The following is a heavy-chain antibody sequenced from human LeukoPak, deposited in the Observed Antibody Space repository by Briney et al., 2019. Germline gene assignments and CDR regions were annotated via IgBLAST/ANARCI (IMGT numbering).Heavy chain of an antibody. CDR2: IKQDGSEK. CDR1: GFTFSSYW. V-gene: IGHV3-7*01. CDR3: ARAGSSTIHYYHYYMDV. J-gene: IGHJ6*03. D-gene: IGHD2-2*01. Sequence: GGSLRLSCAASGFTFSSYWMSWVRQAPGKGLEWVANIKQDGSEKYYVDSVKGRFTISRDNAKNSLYLQMNSLRAEDTAVYYCARAGSSTIHYYHYYMDVWGKGTTVTVSS.